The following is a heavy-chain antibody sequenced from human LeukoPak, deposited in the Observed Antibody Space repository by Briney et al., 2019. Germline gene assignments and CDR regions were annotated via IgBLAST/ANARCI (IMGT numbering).Heavy chain of an antibody. Sequence: PSETLSLTCAVYGGSFSGYYWSWIRQPPGKGLEWIGEINHSGSTNYNPSLKSRVTISVDTSKNQFSLKLSSVAAADTAVYYCARGPPLRTRRLLEWLSRSHDYWGQGTLVTVSS. V-gene: IGHV4-34*01. CDR2: INHSGST. D-gene: IGHD3-3*01. J-gene: IGHJ4*02. CDR1: GGSFSGYY. CDR3: ARGPPLRTRRLLEWLSRSHDY.